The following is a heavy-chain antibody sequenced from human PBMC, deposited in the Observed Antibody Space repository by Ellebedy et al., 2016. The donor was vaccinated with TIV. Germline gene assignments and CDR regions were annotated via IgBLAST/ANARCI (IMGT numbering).Heavy chain of an antibody. D-gene: IGHD3-9*01. Sequence: ASVKVSCXASGYTFTGYYMHWVRQAPGQGLEWMGWINPNSGGTNYAQKFQGWVTMTRDTSISTAYMELSRLRSDDTAVYYCARGGSQGFDWLPYDYWGQGTLVTVSS. CDR3: ARGGSQGFDWLPYDY. CDR1: GYTFTGYY. CDR2: INPNSGGT. V-gene: IGHV1-2*04. J-gene: IGHJ4*02.